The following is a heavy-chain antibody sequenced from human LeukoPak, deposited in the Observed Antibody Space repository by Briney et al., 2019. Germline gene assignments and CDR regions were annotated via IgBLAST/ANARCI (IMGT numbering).Heavy chain of an antibody. CDR2: ISYDGSNK. J-gene: IGHJ4*02. V-gene: IGHV3-30*04. CDR3: AIDLRRAATYYFDY. D-gene: IGHD2-15*01. CDR1: GLTFSSYA. Sequence: GGSLRLSCAASGLTFSSYAMHWVRQAPGKGLEWVAVISYDGSNKYYADFVKGRFTIPRDNSKNTLYLQMNSLGAEDTAVYYCAIDLRRAATYYFDYWGQGTLVTVSS.